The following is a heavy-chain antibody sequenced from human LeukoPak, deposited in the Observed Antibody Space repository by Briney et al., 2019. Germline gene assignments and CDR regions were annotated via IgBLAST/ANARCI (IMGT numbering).Heavy chain of an antibody. CDR1: GGSIINYY. CDR2: IYYSGTT. Sequence: PSETLSLTCTVSGGSIINYYWTWIRQPPGKGLEWIGHIYYSGTTNYNPSLKSRVTISVDRSKNQFSLKLSSVTAADTAVYYCARGARDFDYWGQGTLVTVSS. J-gene: IGHJ4*02. CDR3: ARGARDFDY. V-gene: IGHV4-59*12. D-gene: IGHD5-12*01.